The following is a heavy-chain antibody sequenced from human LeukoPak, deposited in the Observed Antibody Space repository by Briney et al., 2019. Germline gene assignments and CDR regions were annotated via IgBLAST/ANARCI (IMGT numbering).Heavy chain of an antibody. Sequence: PSETLSLTCTVSGGSISSGGYYWSWIRQHPGKGLEWIGYIYYSGSTYYNPSLKSRVAISVDTSKNQFSLKLSSVTAADTAVYYCARRDSSGYYWGQGTLVTVYS. D-gene: IGHD3-22*01. V-gene: IGHV4-31*03. CDR2: IYYSGST. CDR3: ARRDSSGYY. CDR1: GGSISSGGYY. J-gene: IGHJ4*02.